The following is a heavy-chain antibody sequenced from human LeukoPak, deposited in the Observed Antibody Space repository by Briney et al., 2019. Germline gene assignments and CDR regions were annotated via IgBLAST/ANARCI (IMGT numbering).Heavy chain of an antibody. CDR2: ISAYNGNT. CDR3: ARGYCSSTSCSTFDY. D-gene: IGHD2-2*01. CDR1: GYTFTSYG. Sequence: ASVKVSCKASGYTFTSYGISWVRQAPGQGLEGMGWISAYNGNTNYAQKLQGRVTMTTDTSTSTAYMELRSLRSDDTAVYYCARGYCSSTSCSTFDYWGQGTLVTVSS. J-gene: IGHJ4*02. V-gene: IGHV1-18*01.